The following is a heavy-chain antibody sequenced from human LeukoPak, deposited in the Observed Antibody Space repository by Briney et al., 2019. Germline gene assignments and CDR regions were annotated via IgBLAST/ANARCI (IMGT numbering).Heavy chain of an antibody. CDR2: IYYSGST. Sequence: SETLSLTCTVSGGSISSGDYYWSWIRQPPGKGLEWIGYIYYSGSTNYNPSLKSRVTMSVDTSKNQFSLKLTSVTAADTAVYYCARTTLGYSYGLQDYWGQGTLVTVSS. D-gene: IGHD5-18*01. J-gene: IGHJ4*02. V-gene: IGHV4-61*08. CDR3: ARTTLGYSYGLQDY. CDR1: GGSISSGDYY.